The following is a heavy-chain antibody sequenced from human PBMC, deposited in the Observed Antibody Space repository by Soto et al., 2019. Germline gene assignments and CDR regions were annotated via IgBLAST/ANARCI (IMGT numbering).Heavy chain of an antibody. CDR1: GGSLSGYY. J-gene: IGHJ6*03. V-gene: IGHV4-34*01. D-gene: IGHD3-9*01. CDR2: INHSGTT. Sequence: QVHLEQWGAGLWNPSETLSLTCAVYGGSLSGYYWSWVHQSPGMGLEWIGEINHSGTTNYNPSLKTRVTISADTSKHQFSLRLSSVTAADSAVYYCASYHYLDLWTGSRHYMDVWGRGTTVTVSS. CDR3: ASYHYLDLWTGSRHYMDV.